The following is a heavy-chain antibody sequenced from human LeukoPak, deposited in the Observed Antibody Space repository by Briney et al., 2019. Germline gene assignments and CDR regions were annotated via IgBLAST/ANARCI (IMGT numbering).Heavy chain of an antibody. CDR1: GGSISTYY. V-gene: IGHV4-59*01. CDR2: VYYSGST. J-gene: IGHJ6*03. D-gene: IGHD1-26*01. CDR3: ARENTGSYYYYYMDV. Sequence: SETLSLTCNVSGGSISTYYWSWIRQPPGKGLEWIGYVYYSGSTNYNPSLKSRVTISVDTSKNQFSLNLSSVTAADTAVYYCARENTGSYYYYYMDVWGKGTTVTVSS.